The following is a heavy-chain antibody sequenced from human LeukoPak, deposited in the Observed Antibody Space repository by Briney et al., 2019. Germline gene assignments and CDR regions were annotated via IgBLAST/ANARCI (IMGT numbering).Heavy chain of an antibody. CDR1: GFTFSTYG. Sequence: GGSLRLSCVASGFTFSTYGMSWVRQAPGEGLEWVSAITGSGGSTYYADSVKGRFTISRDNSKNTLYLQINSLRVEDTAVYYCARDQLGAVLYFDYWGQGALVTVSS. V-gene: IGHV3-23*01. CDR2: ITGSGGST. J-gene: IGHJ4*02. D-gene: IGHD1-1*01. CDR3: ARDQLGAVLYFDY.